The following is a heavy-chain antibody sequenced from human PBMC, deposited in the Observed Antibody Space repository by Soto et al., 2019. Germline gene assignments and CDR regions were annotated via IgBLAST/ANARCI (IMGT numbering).Heavy chain of an antibody. V-gene: IGHV3-30-3*01. Sequence: HPGGSLRLSCAASGFTFSSYAMHWVRQAPGKGLEWVAVISYDGSNKYYADSVKGRFTISRDNSKNTLYLQMNSLRAEDTAVYYCARDIKQQLVQGPDYWGQGTLVTVSS. J-gene: IGHJ4*02. D-gene: IGHD6-13*01. CDR3: ARDIKQQLVQGPDY. CDR1: GFTFSSYA. CDR2: ISYDGSNK.